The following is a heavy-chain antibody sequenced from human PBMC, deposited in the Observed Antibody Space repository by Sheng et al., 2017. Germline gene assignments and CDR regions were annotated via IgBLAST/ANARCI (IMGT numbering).Heavy chain of an antibody. CDR1: RHLQQLC. J-gene: IGHJ6*02. D-gene: IGHD5-18*01. V-gene: IGHV1-69*01. Sequence: QVQLVQSGAEVKKPGSLGEGLLQGFWRHLQQLCYQLGATGPWTRALSGWEGIIPIFGTANYAQKFQGRVTITADESTSTAYMELSSLRSEDTAVYYCARAEWDTAMGMGYYYGMDVWGQGTTVTVSS. CDR2: IIPIFGTA. CDR3: ARAEWDTAMGMGYYYGMDV.